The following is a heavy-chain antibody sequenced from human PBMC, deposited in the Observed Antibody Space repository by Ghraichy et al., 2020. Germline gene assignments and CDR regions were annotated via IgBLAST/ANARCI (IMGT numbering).Heavy chain of an antibody. V-gene: IGHV4-4*07. J-gene: IGHJ6*02. CDR3: ARDRLELLRQNYYYYYGMDV. D-gene: IGHD1-7*01. CDR2: IYTSGST. CDR1: GGSISSYY. Sequence: GSLSLTCTVSGGSISSYYWSWIRQPAGKGLEWIGRIYTSGSTNYNPSLKSRVTMSVDTSKNQFSLKLSSVTAADTAVYYCARDRLELLRQNYYYYYGMDVWGQGTTVTVSS.